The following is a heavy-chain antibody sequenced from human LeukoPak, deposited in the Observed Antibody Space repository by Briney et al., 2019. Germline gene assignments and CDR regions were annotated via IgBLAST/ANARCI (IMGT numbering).Heavy chain of an antibody. J-gene: IGHJ4*02. CDR3: ARGRANYDSTGYYY. CDR2: IYSSGST. Sequence: SETLSLTCSVSGGSINSYYWTWIRQPPGKGLEWIGYIYSSGSTKYNPSLKSRVTITMDTSKNQFSLKLSSVTAADTSVYYCARGRANYDSTGYYYWGQGILVTVSS. V-gene: IGHV4-59*01. CDR1: GGSINSYY. D-gene: IGHD3-22*01.